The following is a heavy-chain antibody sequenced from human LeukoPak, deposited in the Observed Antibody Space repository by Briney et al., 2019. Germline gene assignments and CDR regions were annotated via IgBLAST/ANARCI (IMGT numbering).Heavy chain of an antibody. D-gene: IGHD2-15*01. CDR1: GGSISSYY. J-gene: IGHJ6*03. CDR3: ARSPASWYHYYYYMDV. Sequence: KPSETLSLTCTVSGGSISSYYWSWIRQPAGKGLEWIGRIYTSGSTNYNPSLKSRVTMSVDTSKNQFSLKLSSVTAADTAVYYCARSPASWYHYYYYMDVWGKGTTVTISS. CDR2: IYTSGST. V-gene: IGHV4-4*07.